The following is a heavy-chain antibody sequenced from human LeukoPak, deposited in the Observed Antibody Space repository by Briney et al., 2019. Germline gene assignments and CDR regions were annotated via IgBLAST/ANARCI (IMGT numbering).Heavy chain of an antibody. V-gene: IGHV4-59*01. D-gene: IGHD2-2*02. CDR1: GGSISGYY. CDR2: IYYTGST. Sequence: PSETLSLTCTVSGGSISGYYWSWVRQPPGKGLEWIGYIYYTGSTNSNPSLKSRVTMSVDTSKNHFSLNLSSVTAADTAVYYCARYHCSTTTCYNFGYWGRGTLVTVSS. J-gene: IGHJ4*02. CDR3: ARYHCSTTTCYNFGY.